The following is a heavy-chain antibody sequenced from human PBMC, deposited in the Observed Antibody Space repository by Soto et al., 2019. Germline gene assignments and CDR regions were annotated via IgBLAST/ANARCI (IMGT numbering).Heavy chain of an antibody. CDR1: GFTFSHYE. CDR3: AGSQRGGGKRWFDF. J-gene: IGHJ5*01. CDR2: ISNSNFK. Sequence: GGSLRLCCAASGFTFSHYEMNWVRQAPGKGLEWLSYISNSNFKQYADSVKGRFTTSRXXXXXXLXLXKXXXXAEDTAVYYCAGSQRGGGKRWFDFLGPGT. V-gene: IGHV3-48*03. D-gene: IGHD1-26*01.